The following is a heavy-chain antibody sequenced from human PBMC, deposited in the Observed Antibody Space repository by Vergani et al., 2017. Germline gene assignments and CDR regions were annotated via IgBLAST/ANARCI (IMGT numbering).Heavy chain of an antibody. CDR1: GFTFSSYA. CDR2: ISGSGGST. D-gene: IGHD6-6*01. CDR3: ARVGEGYSSSSPFDY. V-gene: IGHV3-23*01. J-gene: IGHJ4*02. Sequence: EVQLLESGGGLVQPGGSLRLSCAASGFTFSSYAMSWVRQAPGKGLEWVSAISGSGGSTYYADSVKGRFTISRDNSKNTLYLQMNSLRAEDTAVYYCARVGEGYSSSSPFDYWGQGTLVTVSS.